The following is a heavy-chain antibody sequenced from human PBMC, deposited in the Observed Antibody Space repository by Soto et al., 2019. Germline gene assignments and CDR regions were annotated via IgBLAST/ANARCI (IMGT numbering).Heavy chain of an antibody. Sequence: QVQLQESGPGLVKPSQTLSLTCTVSGGSIDNYEYYWTWMPQPPGKGLEWGGYIYYSGRTNYTPSLNSRLTISLDTSMNQFSLRLNSVSAADTARYYCARDRSNSPDYFDFWGQGTLVTVSS. CDR1: GGSIDNYEYY. CDR3: ARDRSNSPDYFDF. CDR2: IYYSGRT. V-gene: IGHV4-30-4*01. D-gene: IGHD6-6*01. J-gene: IGHJ4*02.